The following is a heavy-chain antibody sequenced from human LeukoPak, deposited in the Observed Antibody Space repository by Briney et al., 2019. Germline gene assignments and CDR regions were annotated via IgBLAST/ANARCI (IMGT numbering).Heavy chain of an antibody. CDR2: ISYDGGNK. CDR1: GFTFSSYG. V-gene: IGHV3-30*03. CDR3: VRDRAFLPGSLAY. Sequence: PGGSLRLSCAASGFTFSSYGMHWVRQAPGKGLEWVAVISYDGGNKYYADSVKGRFTISRDSSKNTLYLQMSSLRVDDTAVYYCVRDRAFLPGSLAYWGQGTLVIVSS. D-gene: IGHD3-10*01. J-gene: IGHJ4*02.